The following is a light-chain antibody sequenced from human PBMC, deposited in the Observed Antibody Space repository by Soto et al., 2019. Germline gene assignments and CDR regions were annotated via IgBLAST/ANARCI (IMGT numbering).Light chain of an antibody. CDR1: QRVSSI. V-gene: IGKV3-15*01. Sequence: EIVMTQSPATLSVSPGERATLSCRARQRVSSILACYQHKPCQAPRLLISGASTRSTGIPARSSGSGSGTEFTLTISSRQTEDFAVYYCQQYNNRGTLGQGTKVEIK. J-gene: IGKJ1*01. CDR3: QQYNNRGT. CDR2: GAS.